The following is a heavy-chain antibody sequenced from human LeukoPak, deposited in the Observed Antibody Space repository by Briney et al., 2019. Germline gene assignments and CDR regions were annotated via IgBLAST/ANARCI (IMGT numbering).Heavy chain of an antibody. V-gene: IGHV1-2*02. D-gene: IGHD3-9*01. J-gene: IGHJ5*02. CDR1: GYTFTGYY. CDR2: SNPNSGGT. Sequence: ASVKVSCKASGYTFTGYYMHWVRQAPGQGLEWMGWSNPNSGGTNYAQKFQGRVTMTRDTSISTAYLELSRLRSDDTAVYYCARVEDYDILTGYYSYNWFDPWGQGTLVTVSS. CDR3: ARVEDYDILTGYYSYNWFDP.